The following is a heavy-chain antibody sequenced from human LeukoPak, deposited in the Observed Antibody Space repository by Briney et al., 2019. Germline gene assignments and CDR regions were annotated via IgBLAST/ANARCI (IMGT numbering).Heavy chain of an antibody. V-gene: IGHV3-11*01. J-gene: IGHJ6*02. CDR3: ARVDIVVVPAATPADYYYYGMDV. D-gene: IGHD2-2*02. CDR1: GFTFSDYY. Sequence: PGGSLRLSCAASGFTFSDYYMSWIRQAPGKGLEWVSYISSSGSTIYYADSVKGRFTISRDNAKKSLYLQMNSLRAEDTAVYYCARVDIVVVPAATPADYYYYGMDVWGQGTTVTVSS. CDR2: ISSSGSTI.